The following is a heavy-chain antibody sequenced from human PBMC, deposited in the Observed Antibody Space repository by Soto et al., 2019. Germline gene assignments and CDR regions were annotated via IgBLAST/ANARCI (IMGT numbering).Heavy chain of an antibody. CDR3: ARDRHSNSYYFDY. J-gene: IGHJ4*02. CDR2: INPNSGGT. CDR1: GYTFTGYY. Sequence: ASVKVSCKASGYTFTGYYMHWVRQAPGQGLEWMGWINPNSGGTNYAQKFQGRVTMTRDTSTSTVYMELSSLRSEDTAVYYCARDRHSNSYYFDYWGQGTLVTVSS. D-gene: IGHD4-4*01. V-gene: IGHV1-2*02.